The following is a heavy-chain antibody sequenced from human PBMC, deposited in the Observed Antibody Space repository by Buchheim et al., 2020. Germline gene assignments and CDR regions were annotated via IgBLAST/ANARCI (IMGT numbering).Heavy chain of an antibody. D-gene: IGHD2-2*01. Sequence: EVQLLESGGGLVQPGGSLRLSCAASGFTFSSYAMSWVRQAPGKGLEWVSAISGSGCSTYYADSVKGRFTISRDNSKNTLYLQMNSLRAEDTAVYYCAKADCSSTSCYLNYYYGMDVWGQGTT. CDR2: ISGSGCST. CDR1: GFTFSSYA. CDR3: AKADCSSTSCYLNYYYGMDV. J-gene: IGHJ6*02. V-gene: IGHV3-23*01.